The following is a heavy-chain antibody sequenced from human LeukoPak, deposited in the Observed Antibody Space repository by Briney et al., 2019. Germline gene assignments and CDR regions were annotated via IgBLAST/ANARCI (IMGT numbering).Heavy chain of an antibody. J-gene: IGHJ4*02. V-gene: IGHV3-23*01. CDR2: ISGSGGST. D-gene: IGHD3-10*02. CDR3: AKDRGPYGRLEYYFDY. Sequence: PGGSLRLSCAASGFTFSGYAMSWVRQAPGKGLEWVSAISGSGGSTYYADSVKGRFTISRDNSKNTLYLQMNSLRAEDTAVYYCAKDRGPYGRLEYYFDYWGQGTLVTVSS. CDR1: GFTFSGYA.